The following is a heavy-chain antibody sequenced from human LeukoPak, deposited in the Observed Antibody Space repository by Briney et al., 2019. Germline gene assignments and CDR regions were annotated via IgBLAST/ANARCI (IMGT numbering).Heavy chain of an antibody. D-gene: IGHD4-23*01. CDR2: INPGGCST. J-gene: IGHJ5*02. CDR1: GYTVTSYY. V-gene: IGHV1-46*01. Sequence: ASVKLSCNASGYTVTSYYMHWLRQAPGQGLEWRGIINPGGCSTSYAQKYRGRVPMTRDMSTSTDYMELSSLRSEDTAVYYCARDNSVEDTAWWFDPWGQGTLVTVSS. CDR3: ARDNSVEDTAWWFDP.